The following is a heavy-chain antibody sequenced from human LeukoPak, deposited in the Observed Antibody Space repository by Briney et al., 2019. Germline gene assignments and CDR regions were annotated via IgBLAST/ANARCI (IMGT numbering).Heavy chain of an antibody. V-gene: IGHV3-20*04. J-gene: IGHJ4*02. Sequence: GGSLRLSCAASGFTFDDYGMTWVRQAPGKGLEWVAGINGNGDTTGYADSVKGRFTISRDNAKNSLYLQMHSLRAEDTAFYYCARGNRGRSYGGDSWGQGTLVTVSA. CDR1: GFTFDDYG. D-gene: IGHD1-26*01. CDR2: INGNGDTT. CDR3: ARGNRGRSYGGDS.